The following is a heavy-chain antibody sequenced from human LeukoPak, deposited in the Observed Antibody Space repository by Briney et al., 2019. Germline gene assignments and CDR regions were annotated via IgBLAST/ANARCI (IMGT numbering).Heavy chain of an antibody. CDR1: GFTFDDYA. Sequence: GGSLRLSCAASGFTFDDYAMHWVRQAPGKGLEWVSGISWNSGSIGYADSVKGRFTISRDNAKNSLYLQMNSLRAEDMVLYYCAKAYRDDILTGYYDYWGQGTLVTVSS. D-gene: IGHD3-9*01. CDR2: ISWNSGSI. V-gene: IGHV3-9*03. J-gene: IGHJ4*02. CDR3: AKAYRDDILTGYYDY.